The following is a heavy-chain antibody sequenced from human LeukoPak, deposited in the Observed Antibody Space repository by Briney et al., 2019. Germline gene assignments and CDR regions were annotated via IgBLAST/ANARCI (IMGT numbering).Heavy chain of an antibody. CDR2: ISRSSYYI. V-gene: IGHV3-21*01. Sequence: GGSLRLSCEASGFTFRSYAMSWVRQAPGKGLEWVSSISRSSYYIYYTDSVKGRFTISRDNAKNSLYLQMNSLRAEDTAVYYCARDPPLVSGPVYYYYYMDVWGKGTTVTVSS. CDR3: ARDPPLVSGPVYYYYYMDV. J-gene: IGHJ6*03. D-gene: IGHD5/OR15-5a*01. CDR1: GFTFRSYA.